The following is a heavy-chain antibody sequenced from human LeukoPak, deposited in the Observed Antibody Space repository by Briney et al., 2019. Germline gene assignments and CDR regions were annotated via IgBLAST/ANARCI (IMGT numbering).Heavy chain of an antibody. D-gene: IGHD4-17*01. CDR3: ARDTPPYGDYGSYYYYGMDV. Sequence: SVKVSCKASGGTFSSYAISWVRQAPGQGLEWMGRIIPILGIANYAQRFQGRVTITADKSTSTAYMELSSLRSEDTAVYYCARDTPPYGDYGSYYYYGMDVWGQGTTVTVSS. V-gene: IGHV1-69*04. J-gene: IGHJ6*02. CDR1: GGTFSSYA. CDR2: IIPILGIA.